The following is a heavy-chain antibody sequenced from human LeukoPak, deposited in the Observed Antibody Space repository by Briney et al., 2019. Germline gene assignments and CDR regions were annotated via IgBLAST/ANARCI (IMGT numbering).Heavy chain of an antibody. V-gene: IGHV3-7*01. D-gene: IGHD6-25*01. CDR3: ARAGRSGSVDY. CDR2: INQDGSKG. CDR1: GFIFGTYW. Sequence: PGGSLRLSCAASGFIFGTYWMSWVRQAPGKGLEWVANINQDGSKGYYVDSVTGRFTISRDNAKNSLYLQMNSLKTEDTAVYCCARAGRSGSVDYWGQGTLVTVSS. J-gene: IGHJ4*02.